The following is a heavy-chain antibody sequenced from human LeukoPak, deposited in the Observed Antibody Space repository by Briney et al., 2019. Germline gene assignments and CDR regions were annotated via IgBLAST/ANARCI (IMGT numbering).Heavy chain of an antibody. Sequence: PGRSLRLSCAASGFTFSSYSMNWVRQAPGKGLEWVSSISSSSSYIYYADSVKGRFTISRDNAKNSLYLQMNSLRAEDTAVYYCARESDHILTGYYKYYFDYWGQGTLVTVSS. CDR1: GFTFSSYS. CDR2: ISSSSSYI. J-gene: IGHJ4*02. CDR3: ARESDHILTGYYKYYFDY. D-gene: IGHD3-9*01. V-gene: IGHV3-21*01.